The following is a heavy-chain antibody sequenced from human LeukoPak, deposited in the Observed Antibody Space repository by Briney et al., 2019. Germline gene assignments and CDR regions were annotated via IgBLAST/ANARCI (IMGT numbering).Heavy chain of an antibody. CDR3: AKDAPLCGGDCYLRQPFDY. V-gene: IGHV3-23*01. J-gene: IGHJ4*02. D-gene: IGHD2-21*02. CDR2: VTDSGGST. CDR1: GFTFSSYG. Sequence: PGGSLRLSCAASGFTFSSYGMSWVRQAPGKGLEWVSGVTDSGGSTYYADSVKGRFTISRDNSKNTLYLQMNSLRAEDTAVYYCAKDAPLCGGDCYLRQPFDYWGQGTLVTVSS.